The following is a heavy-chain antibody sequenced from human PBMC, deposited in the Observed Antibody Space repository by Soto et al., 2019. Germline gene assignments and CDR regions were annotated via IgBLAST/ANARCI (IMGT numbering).Heavy chain of an antibody. Sequence: GGELRHPSAASGCTFSTCSMIGFRPPPGKGLELVSAISGSGGSTYYADSVKGRFTISRDNSKNTLYLQMNSLRAEDTAVYYCAKDTTGGSSWPTYYYYGMDVWGQGT. CDR1: GCTFSTCS. CDR2: ISGSGGST. V-gene: IGHV3-23*01. D-gene: IGHD6-13*01. CDR3: AKDTTGGSSWPTYYYYGMDV. J-gene: IGHJ6*02.